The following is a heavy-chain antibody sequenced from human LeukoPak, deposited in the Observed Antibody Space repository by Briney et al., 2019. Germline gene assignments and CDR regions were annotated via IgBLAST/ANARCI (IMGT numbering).Heavy chain of an antibody. CDR2: IYYSGST. CDR1: GGSISNYY. D-gene: IGHD6-13*01. CDR3: ARAQGYSSSWLDY. J-gene: IGHJ4*02. V-gene: IGHV4-59*01. Sequence: PSETLSLTCTVSGGSISNYYWSWIRQPPGKGLECIGYIYYSGSTNYNPSLKSRVTMSVETSKNQFSLKLTSVTTADTAVYYCARAQGYSSSWLDYWGQGTLVTVSS.